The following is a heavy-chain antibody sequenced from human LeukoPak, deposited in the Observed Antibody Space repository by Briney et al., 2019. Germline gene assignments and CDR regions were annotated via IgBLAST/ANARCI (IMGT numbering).Heavy chain of an antibody. Sequence: SETLSLTCTVSGGSISSGGYYWSWIRQHPGKGLEWIGYIYYSGSTYYNPSLKSRVTISVDTSKNQFSLKLSSVTAADTAVYYCARGESWFGELPQYYFDYWGQGTLVTVSS. CDR2: IYYSGST. CDR1: GGSISSGGYY. J-gene: IGHJ4*02. CDR3: ARGESWFGELPQYYFDY. D-gene: IGHD3-10*01. V-gene: IGHV4-31*03.